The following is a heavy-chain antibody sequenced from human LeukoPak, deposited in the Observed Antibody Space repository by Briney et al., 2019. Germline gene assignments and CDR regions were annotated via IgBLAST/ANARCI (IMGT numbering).Heavy chain of an antibody. J-gene: IGHJ3*02. CDR3: ASLVGATHDAFDI. D-gene: IGHD1-26*01. Sequence: GGSLRLSCAASGFTFSSYSTNWVRQAPGKGLEWVSSISSSSSYIYYADSVKGRFTISRDNAKNSLYLQMNSLRAEDTAVYYCASLVGATHDAFDIWGQGTMVTVSS. V-gene: IGHV3-21*01. CDR1: GFTFSSYS. CDR2: ISSSSSYI.